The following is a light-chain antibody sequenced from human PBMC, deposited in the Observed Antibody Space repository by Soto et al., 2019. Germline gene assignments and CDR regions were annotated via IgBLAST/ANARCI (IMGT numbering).Light chain of an antibody. V-gene: IGKV3-15*01. J-gene: IGKJ1*01. CDR3: QQYDYWPRT. CDR2: GVS. Sequence: EIVMTQSPATLSVSPGARAPLSCRASQSVSSNLAWYQQKPGQAPRLLIYGVSTRATGIPATFSGSGSGTEFTLTISSLQSEDFAVYYCQQYDYWPRTFGQGTKVDIK. CDR1: QSVSSN.